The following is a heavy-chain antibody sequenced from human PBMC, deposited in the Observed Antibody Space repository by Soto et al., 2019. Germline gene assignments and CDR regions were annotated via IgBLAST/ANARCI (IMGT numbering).Heavy chain of an antibody. J-gene: IGHJ6*02. Sequence: EVQLLESGGGLVQPGGSLRLSCAASGFTFSSYAVSWVRQAPGKGLEWVSAISSSSSYIYYADSVKGRFTISRDNAKNSLYLQMNSLRAEDTAVYYCARVPRQDYYYGMDVWGQGTTVTVSS. CDR3: ARVPRQDYYYGMDV. CDR1: GFTFSSYA. V-gene: IGHV3-21*01. CDR2: ISSSSSYI.